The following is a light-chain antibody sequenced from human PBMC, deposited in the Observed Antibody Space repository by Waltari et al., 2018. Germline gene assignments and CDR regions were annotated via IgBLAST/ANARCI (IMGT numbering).Light chain of an antibody. CDR2: AAS. V-gene: IGKV1-27*01. Sequence: DIQMTQSPSSLSASVGDRVTITCRASQGISNYLAWYQQKPGKVPKLLLYAASTLQSGVPSRFSGSGSGTYCALTISSLQLEDVANYCCQKYNSASWTFGQGTKVEIK. CDR3: QKYNSASWT. CDR1: QGISNY. J-gene: IGKJ1*01.